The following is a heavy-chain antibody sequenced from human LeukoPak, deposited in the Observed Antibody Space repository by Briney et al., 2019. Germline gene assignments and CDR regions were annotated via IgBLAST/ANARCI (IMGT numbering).Heavy chain of an antibody. CDR1: GFTFSSYW. CDR2: IKEDGSRN. V-gene: IGHV3-7*05. D-gene: IGHD6-19*01. CDR3: ARQLSGWYDADPY. J-gene: IGHJ4*02. Sequence: GGSLRLSCAASGFTFSSYWMSWVRQAPGKGLEWVANIKEDGSRNHYVDSVKGRFTISRDNAKNSLYLQMSSLRAEDTAVYYRARQLSGWYDADPYWGQGTLVTVSS.